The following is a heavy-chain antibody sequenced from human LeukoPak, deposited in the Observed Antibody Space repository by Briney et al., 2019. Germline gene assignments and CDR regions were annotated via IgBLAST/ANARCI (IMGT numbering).Heavy chain of an antibody. D-gene: IGHD6-19*01. V-gene: IGHV3-53*01. CDR3: ARGRFSGPDDY. CDR2: IYSGGAT. J-gene: IGHJ4*02. Sequence: GGSLRLSCAASEFSVSSNYMNWVRQAPGKGLEWVSVIYSGGATYYADSVRGRFTISRDNSKNMVSLQMTSLGAEDTAVYYCARGRFSGPDDYWGQGTLVTVSS. CDR1: EFSVSSNY.